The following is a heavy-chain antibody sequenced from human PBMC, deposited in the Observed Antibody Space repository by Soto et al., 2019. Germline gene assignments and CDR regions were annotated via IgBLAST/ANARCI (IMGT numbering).Heavy chain of an antibody. CDR2: ISASGGST. V-gene: IGHV3-23*01. J-gene: IGHJ4*02. D-gene: IGHD6-6*01. Sequence: EVQLLESGGGLVHPGGSLRLSCAASGFTFTNYAMTWVRQAPGKGLEWVSGISASGGSTYYAESVKGRFTISRDNSKNTLFLQMNSLRAEDTALYYCAKDRGSLYTSSSPLDFWGQGTLVTVSS. CDR1: GFTFTNYA. CDR3: AKDRGSLYTSSSPLDF.